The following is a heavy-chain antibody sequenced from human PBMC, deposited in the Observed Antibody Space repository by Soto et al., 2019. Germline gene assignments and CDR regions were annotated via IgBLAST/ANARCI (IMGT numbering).Heavy chain of an antibody. J-gene: IGHJ3*02. Sequence: QVQLVESGGGVVQPGTSLRLSCAASGFIFNNYGMHWVRQAPGKGLEWVAVIWYDGSNKYYADSVKGRFTISRDNSKNTLYLQLNSLRAEDTALYYCAREDASGSDAFEMWGQGTMVTVSS. D-gene: IGHD2-2*01. V-gene: IGHV3-33*01. CDR3: AREDASGSDAFEM. CDR2: IWYDGSNK. CDR1: GFIFNNYG.